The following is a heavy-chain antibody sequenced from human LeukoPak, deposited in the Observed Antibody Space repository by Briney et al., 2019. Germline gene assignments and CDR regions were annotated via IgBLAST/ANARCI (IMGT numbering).Heavy chain of an antibody. CDR3: AKPISGGLAVTADWFAP. Sequence: GRSLRLSCTASGFTFGDYAMSWFRQAPGKGLEWVSTINANSGTRSYAASVRGRFTISRDNSKNTLYLQLNTLRADDTAVYYCAKPISGGLAVTADWFAPWGQGTLVVVSS. V-gene: IGHV3-23*01. CDR1: GFTFGDYA. J-gene: IGHJ5*01. D-gene: IGHD6-19*01. CDR2: INANSGTR.